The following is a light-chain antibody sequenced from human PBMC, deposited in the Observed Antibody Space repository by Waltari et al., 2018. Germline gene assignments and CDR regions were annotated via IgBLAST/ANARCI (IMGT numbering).Light chain of an antibody. CDR3: HVWESASGSNWV. J-gene: IGLJ3*02. Sequence: SSVLTPPPSLSVAPGETARITCGGNNIGSQRVHCYQQRPGQAPVLVIYFNDDRPSGVPERFSGSNSGNTATLIISSVEAGDEADYYCHVWESASGSNWVFGGGTRLTVL. CDR2: FND. CDR1: NIGSQR. V-gene: IGLV3-21*01.